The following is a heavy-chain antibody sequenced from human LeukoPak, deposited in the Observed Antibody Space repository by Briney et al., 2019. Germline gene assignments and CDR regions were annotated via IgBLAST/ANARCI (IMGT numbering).Heavy chain of an antibody. D-gene: IGHD3-22*01. CDR2: IYYSGST. Sequence: SETLSLTCTVSGGSISSSSYYWGWIRQPPGKGLEWIGSIYYSGSTYYNPSLKSRVTISVDTSKNQFSLKLSSVTAADTAVYYCAREGDSSGPLDYWGQGTLVTVSS. J-gene: IGHJ4*02. CDR3: AREGDSSGPLDY. V-gene: IGHV4-39*07. CDR1: GGSISSSSYY.